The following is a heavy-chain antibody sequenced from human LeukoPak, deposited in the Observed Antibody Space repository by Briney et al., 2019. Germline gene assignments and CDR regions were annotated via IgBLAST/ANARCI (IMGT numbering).Heavy chain of an antibody. CDR1: GFIFSNYG. V-gene: IGHV3-30*02. CDR2: MRYDGSKK. D-gene: IGHD3-16*01. CDR3: ASLRPTSRQYFDY. J-gene: IGHJ4*02. Sequence: GGSLRLSCAASGFIFSNYGMHWVRQAPGKGLEWVAFMRYDGSKKFFADSVKGRFTISRDNSKNTLYLQMNSLRAEDTAVYYCASLRPTSRQYFDYWGQGTLVTVSS.